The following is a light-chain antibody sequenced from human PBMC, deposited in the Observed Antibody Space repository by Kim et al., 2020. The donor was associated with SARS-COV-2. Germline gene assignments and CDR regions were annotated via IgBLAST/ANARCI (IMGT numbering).Light chain of an antibody. CDR2: RTN. J-gene: IGLJ2*01. CDR3: SSWDSSLSAWL. V-gene: IGLV10-54*01. CDR1: NNNVGNQG. Sequence: QAGLTQSPSVSKGLGQTDTLTCTGNNNNVGNQGAAWLQQHQGHPPKLLSYRTNNRPSGISERFSASRSGNTASLTITGLQPEDEADYYCSSWDSSLSAWLFGGGTQLTVL.